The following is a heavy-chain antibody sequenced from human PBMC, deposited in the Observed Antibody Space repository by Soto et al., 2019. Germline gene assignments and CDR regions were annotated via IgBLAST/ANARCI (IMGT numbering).Heavy chain of an antibody. J-gene: IGHJ4*02. V-gene: IGHV3-7*05. D-gene: IGHD3-3*01. Sequence: EVQLVESGGGLVQPGGSVRLSCAASGFIFSSHWISWVRQAPGKGLEWVANVKDDGSEQQYADSVKGLFTIARDNAKNSVYLQMNSLGAEDTAVYYCARDGLGGFFDYWGQGIQVTISS. CDR3: ARDGLGGFFDY. CDR2: VKDDGSEQ. CDR1: GFIFSSHW.